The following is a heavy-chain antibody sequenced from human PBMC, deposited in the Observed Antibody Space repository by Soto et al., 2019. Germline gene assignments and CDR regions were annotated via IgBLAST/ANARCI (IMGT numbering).Heavy chain of an antibody. Sequence: PGGSLRLSCAASRFFFGDYAFHWVRQAPGKGLEWVAGITSRGTDIAYADSVKGRFIISRDNSKNTLYLQMSSLRAEDTAVYYCVKDPFPVAYWGQGTLVTVSS. CDR3: VKDPFPVAY. V-gene: IGHV3-9*01. J-gene: IGHJ4*02. CDR1: RFFFGDYA. CDR2: ITSRGTDI. D-gene: IGHD6-19*01.